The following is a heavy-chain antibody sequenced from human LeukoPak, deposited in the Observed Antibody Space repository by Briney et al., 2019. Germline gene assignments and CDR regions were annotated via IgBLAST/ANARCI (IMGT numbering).Heavy chain of an antibody. Sequence: ASVKVSCKVSGYTLTELSMHWVRQAPGKGLEWKGDFDPEDGETIYAQKFQGRVTMTEDTSTDTAYMELSSLRSEDTAVYYCATVIVLPAVDGNWFDPWGQGTLVTVSS. V-gene: IGHV1-24*01. CDR1: GYTLTELS. J-gene: IGHJ5*02. D-gene: IGHD2-2*01. CDR2: FDPEDGET. CDR3: ATVIVLPAVDGNWFDP.